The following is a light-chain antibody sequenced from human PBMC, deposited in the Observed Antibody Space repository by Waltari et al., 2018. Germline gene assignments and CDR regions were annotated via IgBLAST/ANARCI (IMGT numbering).Light chain of an antibody. J-gene: IGKJ1*01. Sequence: EIVMTQSPATLSVSPGERATLSCRASQSVSSSLAWYQQKPGQAPRLLIYGTSTRATGGPARFSGSGSATEFTLTVSSLQSEDFAVYYCQHYNNWPSTFGQGTKVEIK. CDR1: QSVSSS. V-gene: IGKV3-15*01. CDR2: GTS. CDR3: QHYNNWPST.